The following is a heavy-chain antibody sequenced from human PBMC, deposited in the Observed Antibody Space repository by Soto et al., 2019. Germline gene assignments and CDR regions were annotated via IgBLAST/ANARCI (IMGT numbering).Heavy chain of an antibody. CDR3: ARPNLFCSSTSCYDY. CDR2: ISGSGGST. CDR1: GFTFSSYA. Sequence: EVQLLESGGGLVQPGGSLRLSCAASGFTFSSYAMSWVRQAPGKGLEWVSAISGSGGSTYYADSVKGRFTISRDNSKNTLYLQMNSLRAEDTAVYYCARPNLFCSSTSCYDYWGQVTLVTVSS. V-gene: IGHV3-23*01. D-gene: IGHD2-2*01. J-gene: IGHJ4*02.